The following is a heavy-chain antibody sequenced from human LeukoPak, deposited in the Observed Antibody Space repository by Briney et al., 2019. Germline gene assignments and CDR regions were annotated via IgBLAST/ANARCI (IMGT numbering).Heavy chain of an antibody. CDR3: ARDTLDYPTYYDFWSGYYRFDY. J-gene: IGHJ4*02. CDR1: GFTFSDYY. D-gene: IGHD3-3*01. Sequence: GGSLRLSCAASGFTFSDYYMSWIRQAPGKGLEWVSYISSSGSTIYYADSVKGRFTISRDNAKNSLYLQMNSLRAEDTAVYYCARDTLDYPTYYDFWSGYYRFDYWGQGTLVTVSS. CDR2: ISSSGSTI. V-gene: IGHV3-11*01.